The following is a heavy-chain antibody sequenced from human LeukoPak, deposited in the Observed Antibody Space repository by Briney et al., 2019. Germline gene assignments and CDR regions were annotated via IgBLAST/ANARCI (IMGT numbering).Heavy chain of an antibody. V-gene: IGHV3-7*01. J-gene: IGHJ4*02. CDR1: GFTFSSYW. CDR2: IKQDGSEK. Sequence: GGSLRLSCAASGFTFSSYWMNWVRQAPGKGLERVANIKQDGSEKYYVDSVKGRFTISRDNAKNSLYLQMNSLRAEDTAVYYCARDPSSLRDSFDYWGQGTLVTVSS. CDR3: ARDPSSLRDSFDY.